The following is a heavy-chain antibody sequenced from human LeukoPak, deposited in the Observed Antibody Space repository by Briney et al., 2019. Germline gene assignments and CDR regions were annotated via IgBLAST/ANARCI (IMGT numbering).Heavy chain of an antibody. CDR3: ARGFRYYDFWSGYTYNWFDP. CDR1: GYTFTSYY. V-gene: IGHV1-46*01. J-gene: IGHJ5*02. CDR2: INPSGGST. D-gene: IGHD3-3*01. Sequence: ASVKVSCKASGYTFTSYYMQWVRQAPGQGLEWMGIINPSGGSTSYAQKFQGRVTMTRDTSTSTVYMELSSLRSEDTAVYYCARGFRYYDFWSGYTYNWFDPWGQGTLVTVSP.